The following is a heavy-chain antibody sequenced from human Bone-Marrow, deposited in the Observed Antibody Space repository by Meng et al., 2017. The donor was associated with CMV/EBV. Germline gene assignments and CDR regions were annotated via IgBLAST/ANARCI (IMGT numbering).Heavy chain of an antibody. D-gene: IGHD2-2*01. Sequence: SETLSLTCAVYGGSFSGYYWSWIRQPPGKGLEWIGEINHSGSTNYNQSLKSRVTISVDTSKNQFSLKLSSVTAADTAVYYCARGDCSSTSCYAYYYYGMDVWGQGTTVTVSS. CDR1: GGSFSGYY. CDR3: ARGDCSSTSCYAYYYYGMDV. V-gene: IGHV4-34*01. CDR2: INHSGST. J-gene: IGHJ6*02.